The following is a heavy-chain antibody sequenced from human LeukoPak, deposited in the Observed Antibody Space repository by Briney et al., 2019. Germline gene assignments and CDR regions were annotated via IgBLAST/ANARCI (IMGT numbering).Heavy chain of an antibody. V-gene: IGHV4-4*07. CDR3: AREKSLGYCSGGSCYSDSNWFDP. CDR1: GGSITSYY. J-gene: IGHJ5*02. Sequence: SETLSLTCTVSGGSITSYYWSWIRQPAGKGLEWIGRIHTSGSTNYNPSLKSRVTMSVDTSKNQFSLKLSSVTAADTAVYYCAREKSLGYCSGGSCYSDSNWFDPWGQGTLVTVSS. D-gene: IGHD2-15*01. CDR2: IHTSGST.